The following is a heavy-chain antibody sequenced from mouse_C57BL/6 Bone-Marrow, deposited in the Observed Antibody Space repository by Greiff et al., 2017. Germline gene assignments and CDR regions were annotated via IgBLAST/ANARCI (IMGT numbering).Heavy chain of an antibody. CDR1: GYTFTSYR. V-gene: IGHV1-64*01. CDR3: ARNDYPNAMDY. J-gene: IGHJ4*01. Sequence: QVQLQQPGAELVKPGASVKLSCKASGYTFTSYRMHWVKQRPGQGLEWIGMIHPNSGSTKYNEKFKSKATLTVDKSSITAYMQLRSLTSEDSAVYYCARNDYPNAMDYWGQGTSVTVSS. CDR2: IHPNSGST. D-gene: IGHD2-4*01.